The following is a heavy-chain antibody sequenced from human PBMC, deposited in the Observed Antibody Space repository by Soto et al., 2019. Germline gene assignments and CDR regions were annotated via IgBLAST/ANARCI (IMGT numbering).Heavy chain of an antibody. D-gene: IGHD3-10*01. V-gene: IGHV4-39*01. J-gene: IGHJ5*02. CDR3: ARLEALWFGEWLDP. Sequence: SETLSLTCTVSGGSISSSSYYWGWIRQPPGKGLEWIGSIYYSGSTYYNPSLKSRVTISVDTSKNQFSLKLSSVTAADTAVYYCARLEALWFGEWLDPWGQGTLVTVSS. CDR2: IYYSGST. CDR1: GGSISSSSYY.